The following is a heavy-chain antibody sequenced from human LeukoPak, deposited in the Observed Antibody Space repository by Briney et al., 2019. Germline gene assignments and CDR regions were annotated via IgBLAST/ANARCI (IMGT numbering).Heavy chain of an antibody. V-gene: IGHV4-61*02. D-gene: IGHD3-16*01. Sequence: PSQTLSLTCTVSWVSINSGTDYWSWIRQPAGKGLEWIGRIGQIRTGGGTSYNPSLNSRVSISMDTPKNQVSLKLHSVTAADTAVYYCARDHVWYFDLWGRGTLVTVSS. CDR2: IGQIRTGGGT. CDR1: WVSINSGTDY. J-gene: IGHJ2*01. CDR3: ARDHVWYFDL.